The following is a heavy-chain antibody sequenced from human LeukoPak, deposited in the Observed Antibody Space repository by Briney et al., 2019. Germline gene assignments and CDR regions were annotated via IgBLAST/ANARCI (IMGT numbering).Heavy chain of an antibody. CDR2: INPNSGGT. CDR1: GYTFTGYY. Sequence: WASVKVSCKASGYTFTGYYMHWVRQAPGQGLEWMGWINPNSGGTNYAQKFQGRVTMTRDTSISTAYMELSRLRSDDTAVFYCARDGSGYWRGYFDYWGQGTLVTVSS. D-gene: IGHD3-22*01. J-gene: IGHJ4*02. CDR3: ARDGSGYWRGYFDY. V-gene: IGHV1-2*02.